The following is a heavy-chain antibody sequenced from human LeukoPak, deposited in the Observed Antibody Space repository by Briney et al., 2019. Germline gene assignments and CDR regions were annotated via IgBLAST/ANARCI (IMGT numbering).Heavy chain of an antibody. V-gene: IGHV3-30*02. D-gene: IGHD4-17*01. CDR3: ARDYGDYAEFANFDY. CDR2: IRYDGSIK. Sequence: GGSLRLSCAASGFTFSSYGMHWVRQAPGKGLEWVTFIRYDGSIKYYADSVKGRFTISRDNSKNTLYLQMNSLRAEDTALCYCARDYGDYAEFANFDYWGQGTLVTVSS. J-gene: IGHJ4*02. CDR1: GFTFSSYG.